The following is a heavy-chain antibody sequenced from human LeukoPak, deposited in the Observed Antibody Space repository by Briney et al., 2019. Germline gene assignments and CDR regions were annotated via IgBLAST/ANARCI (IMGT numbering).Heavy chain of an antibody. V-gene: IGHV3-23*01. CDR2: ISGSGGST. J-gene: IGHJ3*02. Sequence: PGGSLRLSCAASRFTFSNFAMSWVRQAPGKGLEWVSAISGSGGSTYYADSVKGRFTISRDNSKNTLYLQMNSLRAEDTAIYYCAKEHSGSTDAFDIWGQGTMVTVSS. D-gene: IGHD6-25*01. CDR1: RFTFSNFA. CDR3: AKEHSGSTDAFDI.